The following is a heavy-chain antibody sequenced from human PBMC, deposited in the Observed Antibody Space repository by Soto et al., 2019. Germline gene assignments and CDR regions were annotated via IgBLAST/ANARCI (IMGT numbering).Heavy chain of an antibody. J-gene: IGHJ3*02. CDR3: AKDLGYCSSTSCYADAFDI. V-gene: IGHV3-23*01. CDR2: ISGSGGST. D-gene: IGHD2-2*01. Sequence: GGSLRLSCAASGFTFSSYAMSWVRQAPGKGLEWVSAISGSGGSTYYADSVKGRFTISRDNSKNTLYLQMNSLRAEDTAVYYCAKDLGYCSSTSCYADAFDIWGQGTMVTVSS. CDR1: GFTFSSYA.